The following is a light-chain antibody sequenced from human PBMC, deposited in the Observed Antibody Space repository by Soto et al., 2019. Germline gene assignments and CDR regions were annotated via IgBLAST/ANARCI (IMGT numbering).Light chain of an antibody. CDR3: ISYTSDDFRYV. CDR1: NSDVGIYDF. Sequence: QSVLTQPASVSGTPGQSITISCTGSNSDVGIYDFVSWYQHHPGRAPKLIVSEVSHRPSGVSNRFSGSKSGNTASLTISGLQSEDEADYYCISYTSDDFRYVFGTGTKLTVL. J-gene: IGLJ1*01. CDR2: EVS. V-gene: IGLV2-14*01.